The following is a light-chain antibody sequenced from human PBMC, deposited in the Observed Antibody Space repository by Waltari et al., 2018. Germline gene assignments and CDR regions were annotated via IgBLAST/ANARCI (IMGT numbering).Light chain of an antibody. CDR3: FSYAGSPWV. J-gene: IGLJ3*02. V-gene: IGLV2-11*01. CDR1: SSDVGRFNY. CDR2: DLT. Sequence: HSALTQPRSVSGSPGQSVTISCTGSSSDVGRFNYVPWSQQHPGKAPKVMIHDLTHRPSGVPARLSGSKSGNAASLTISGLQAEDEADYYCFSYAGSPWVFGGGTKLTVL.